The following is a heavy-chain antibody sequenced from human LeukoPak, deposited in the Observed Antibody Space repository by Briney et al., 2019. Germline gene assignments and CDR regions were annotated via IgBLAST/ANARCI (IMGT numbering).Heavy chain of an antibody. D-gene: IGHD6-19*01. Sequence: SETLSLTCAVFGGSFSSYFWSWIRQPPGKGLEWIGEINQSGSTNYNPSLKSRVTISIDTSKNHFSLKLSSVTAADTAVYYCARLRSGGQVAGVYFDYWGQGTLVTVSS. CDR3: ARLRSGGQVAGVYFDY. J-gene: IGHJ4*02. CDR2: INQSGST. CDR1: GGSFSSYF. V-gene: IGHV4-34*01.